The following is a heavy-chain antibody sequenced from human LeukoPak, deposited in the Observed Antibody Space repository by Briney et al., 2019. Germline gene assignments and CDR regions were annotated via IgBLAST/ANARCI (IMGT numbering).Heavy chain of an antibody. V-gene: IGHV4-34*01. Sequence: SETLSLTCAVYGGCFSGYYWSWIRQPPGKGLEWIGEINHSGSTNYNPSLKSRVTISVDTSKNQFSLKLSSVTAADTAVYYCARGRLLEWLLAYYYDSTDFDYWGQGTLVTVSS. J-gene: IGHJ4*02. CDR3: ARGRLLEWLLAYYYDSTDFDY. D-gene: IGHD3-3*01. CDR1: GGCFSGYY. CDR2: INHSGST.